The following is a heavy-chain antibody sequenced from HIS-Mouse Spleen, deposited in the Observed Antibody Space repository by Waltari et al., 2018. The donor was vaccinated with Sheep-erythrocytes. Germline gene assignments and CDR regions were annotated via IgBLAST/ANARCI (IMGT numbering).Heavy chain of an antibody. CDR3: ARVASGATFDY. D-gene: IGHD1-26*01. V-gene: IGHV3-21*01. Sequence: AASGFTFSSYSMNCVRQAPGKGLEWVSSISSSSSYIYYEDSVKGRFTISRDNAKNSLYLQMNSLRAEDTAVYYCARVASGATFDYWGQGTLVTVSS. CDR2: ISSSSSYI. CDR1: GFTFSSYS. J-gene: IGHJ4*02.